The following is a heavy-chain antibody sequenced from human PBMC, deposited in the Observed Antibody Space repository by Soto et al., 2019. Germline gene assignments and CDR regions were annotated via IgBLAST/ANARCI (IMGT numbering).Heavy chain of an antibody. CDR2: INPSCGST. D-gene: IGHD3-22*01. CDR1: GYTFTSYY. Sequence: ASVKVSCNASGYTFTSYYMHWVRQAPGRWLEWMGIINPSCGSTSYAQKVQGRVTMTRDTSTSTVYMELSSLRSEDTAVYYCARATYYYDSSGYPPGYWGQGTLVPLSS. J-gene: IGHJ4*02. CDR3: ARATYYYDSSGYPPGY. V-gene: IGHV1-46*01.